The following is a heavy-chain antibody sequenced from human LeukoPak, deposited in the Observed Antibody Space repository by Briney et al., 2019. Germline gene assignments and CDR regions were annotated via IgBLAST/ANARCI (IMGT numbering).Heavy chain of an antibody. CDR3: ARDLGATLGWFDP. J-gene: IGHJ5*02. V-gene: IGHV4-59*01. CDR2: IYYNGNT. D-gene: IGHD1-26*01. CDR1: GGSISSYY. Sequence: SETLSLTCTVSGGSISSYYWSWIRQPPGRGLGWIGYIYYNGNTNYNPSLKSRVTISVDTSKNQFSLKLSSVTAADTAVYYCARDLGATLGWFDPWGQGTLVTVSS.